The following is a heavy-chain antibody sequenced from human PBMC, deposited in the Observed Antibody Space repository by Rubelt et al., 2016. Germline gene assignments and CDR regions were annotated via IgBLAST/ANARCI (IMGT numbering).Heavy chain of an antibody. V-gene: IGHV3-23*01. J-gene: IGHJ4*02. CDR1: GFTFNTYA. Sequence: LESGGGLVQPGGSLRLSCATSGFTFNTYAMIWVRQAPGKGLEWVSHISGSGPTTYYAESVRGRFAISTDSSKNTLFLQMNSQRAEETALYYCARDLVGDTAWIDDWGQGTLVTVSS. D-gene: IGHD1-26*01. CDR2: ISGSGPTT. CDR3: ARDLVGDTAWIDD.